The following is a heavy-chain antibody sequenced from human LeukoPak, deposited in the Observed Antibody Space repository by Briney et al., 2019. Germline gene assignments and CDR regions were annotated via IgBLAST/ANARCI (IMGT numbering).Heavy chain of an antibody. CDR1: GFTVSSNY. V-gene: IGHV3-66*01. J-gene: IGHJ4*02. D-gene: IGHD3-10*01. CDR3: AREFGPYFDY. Sequence: PGGSLRLSCAASGFTVSSNYMSWVRQAPGKGLEWVSVIYSGAGTYYADSVKGRFTISRDNSKNTLYLQMNSLRAEDTAVYYCAREFGPYFDYWGQGTLVTVSS. CDR2: IYSGAGT.